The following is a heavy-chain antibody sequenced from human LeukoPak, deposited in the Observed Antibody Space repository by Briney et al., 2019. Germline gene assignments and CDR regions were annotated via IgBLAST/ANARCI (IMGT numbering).Heavy chain of an antibody. CDR2: ISYSGST. CDR1: GGSISSYY. CDR3: ARDKDTAMVRAFDI. V-gene: IGHV4-59*01. Sequence: SETLSLTCTVSGGSISSYYWIWIRQPPGKGLEWIGYISYSGSTNYNPSLKSRVTISVDTSKNQFSLKLSSVTAADTAVYYCARDKDTAMVRAFDIWGQGTMVTVSS. D-gene: IGHD5-18*01. J-gene: IGHJ3*02.